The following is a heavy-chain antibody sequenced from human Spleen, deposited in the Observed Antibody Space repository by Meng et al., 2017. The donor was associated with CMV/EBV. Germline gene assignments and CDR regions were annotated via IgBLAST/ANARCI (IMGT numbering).Heavy chain of an antibody. V-gene: IGHV4-61*01. CDR2: IYYSGST. Sequence: GSLRLSCTVSGGSISSNSYYWSWIRQPPGKGLEWIGYIYYSGSTNYNPSLKSQFTISVDTSKNQFSLNLSSVTAADTAVYYCARTPGGPDQPVADYWGQGTLVTVSS. D-gene: IGHD2-2*01. CDR3: ARTPGGPDQPVADY. CDR1: GGSISSNSYY. J-gene: IGHJ4*02.